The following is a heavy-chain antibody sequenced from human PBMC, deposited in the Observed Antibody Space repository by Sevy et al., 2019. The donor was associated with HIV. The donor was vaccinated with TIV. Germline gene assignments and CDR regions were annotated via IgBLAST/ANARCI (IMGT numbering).Heavy chain of an antibody. D-gene: IGHD3-22*01. CDR3: ARDSDGTSHYYLDYFDS. V-gene: IGHV1-18*01. J-gene: IGHJ4*02. CDR2: IRTYNRET. CDR1: GYTFINYP. Sequence: AAVKVSCKTSGYTFINYPLSWVRQVPGQGLEWMGCIRTYNRETKYAQKFQGRATMTTDTSTSTAYMELRSLRSDDTALYYCARDSDGTSHYYLDYFDSWGQGTLVTVSS.